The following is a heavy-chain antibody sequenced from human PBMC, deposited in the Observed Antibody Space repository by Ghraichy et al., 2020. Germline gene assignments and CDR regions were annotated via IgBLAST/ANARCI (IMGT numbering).Heavy chain of an antibody. CDR3: ARWDIAVADTRGLFDY. D-gene: IGHD6-19*01. J-gene: IGHJ4*02. Sequence: SETLSLTCTVSGGSISHYYWSWIRQPPGKGLEWIAYIYYSGSTHYNPSLKSRITISVDTSKNQFSLKLSSVTAADTAVYYCARWDIAVADTRGLFDYWGQGTLVTVSS. V-gene: IGHV4-59*08. CDR1: GGSISHYY. CDR2: IYYSGST.